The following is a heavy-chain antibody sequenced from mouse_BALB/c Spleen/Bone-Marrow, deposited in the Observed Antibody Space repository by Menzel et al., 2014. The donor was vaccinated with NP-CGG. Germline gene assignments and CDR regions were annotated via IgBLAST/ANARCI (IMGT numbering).Heavy chain of an antibody. Sequence: QVQLQQPGPGLVAPSQSLSITCTVSGFSLTGYGVNWVRQPPGKGLEWLGMIWGDGSTDYNSALKSRLSISKDNSKSQVFLKMNSLQTDDTARYYCARDRGYDGDAMDYWGQGTSVTASS. V-gene: IGHV2-6-7*01. D-gene: IGHD2-2*01. CDR1: GFSLTGYG. CDR2: IWGDGST. CDR3: ARDRGYDGDAMDY. J-gene: IGHJ4*01.